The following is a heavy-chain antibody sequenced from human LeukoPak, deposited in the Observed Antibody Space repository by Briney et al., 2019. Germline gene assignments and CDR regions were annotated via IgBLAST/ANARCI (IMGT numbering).Heavy chain of an antibody. CDR2: IYTSGST. V-gene: IGHV4-4*07. J-gene: IGHJ4*02. D-gene: IGHD2-21*01. Sequence: SETLSLTCTVSGGSISSYYWSWIRQPAGKGLEWIGRIYTSGSTNYNPSLKSRVTMSVDTSKNQFSLKLSSVTAAVTAVYYCARVFPICGGDCLDYWGQGTLVTVSS. CDR1: GGSISSYY. CDR3: ARVFPICGGDCLDY.